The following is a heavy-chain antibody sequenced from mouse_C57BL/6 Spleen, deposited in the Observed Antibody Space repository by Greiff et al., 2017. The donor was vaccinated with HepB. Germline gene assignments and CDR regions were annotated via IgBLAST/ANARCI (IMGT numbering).Heavy chain of an antibody. CDR2: INPYNGGT. J-gene: IGHJ1*03. D-gene: IGHD1-1*01. CDR1: GYTFTDYY. V-gene: IGHV1-19*01. CDR3: ARAYYYGSSYMYFDV. Sequence: VQLQQSGPVLVKPGASVKMSCKASGYTFTDYYMNWVKQSHGKSLEWIGVINPYNGGTSYNQKFKGKATLTVDKSSSTAYMELNSLTSEDSAVYYCARAYYYGSSYMYFDVWGTGTTVTVSS.